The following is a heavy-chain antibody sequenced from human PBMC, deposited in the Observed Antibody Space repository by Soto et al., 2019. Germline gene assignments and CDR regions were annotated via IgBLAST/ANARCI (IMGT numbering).Heavy chain of an antibody. V-gene: IGHV3-33*01. D-gene: IGHD1-26*01. CDR2: IWYDGSNK. J-gene: IGHJ4*02. CDR3: ASGIGTADY. CDR1: GFTFSSYG. Sequence: QVQLVESGGGVVQPGRSLRLSCAASGFTFSSYGMHWVRQAPGKGLEWVAVIWYDGSNKYYADSVKGLFTISRDNSKNTLYLQMNSLRAEDTAVYYCASGIGTADYWGQGTLVTVSS.